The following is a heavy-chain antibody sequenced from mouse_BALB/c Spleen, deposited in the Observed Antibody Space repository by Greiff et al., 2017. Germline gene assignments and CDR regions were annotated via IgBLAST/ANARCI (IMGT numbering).Heavy chain of an antibody. CDR1: GYTFTDYN. CDR2: INPNNGGT. CDR3: ARRYYRYDGAMDY. D-gene: IGHD2-14*01. J-gene: IGHJ4*01. Sequence: VQLQQSGPELVKPGASVKIPCKASGYTFTDYNMDWVKQSHGKSLEWIGDINPNNGGTIYNQKFKGKATLTVDKSSSTAYMELRSLTSEDTAVYYCARRYYRYDGAMDYWGQGTSVTVSS. V-gene: IGHV1-18*01.